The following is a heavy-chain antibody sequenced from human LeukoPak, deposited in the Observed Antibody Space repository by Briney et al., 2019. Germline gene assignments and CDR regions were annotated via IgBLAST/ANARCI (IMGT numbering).Heavy chain of an antibody. CDR1: RFTVSSNY. J-gene: IGHJ4*02. Sequence: GGSLRLSCAASRFTVSSNYMSWVRQAPGKGLEWVAVIWYDGSNKYHADSVQGRFTISRDNSKNMVYLQMNSLRDEDTAVYYCARDPGGIHSYWGQGTLVTVSS. CDR3: ARDPGGIHSY. CDR2: IWYDGSNK. V-gene: IGHV3-33*08. D-gene: IGHD1-26*01.